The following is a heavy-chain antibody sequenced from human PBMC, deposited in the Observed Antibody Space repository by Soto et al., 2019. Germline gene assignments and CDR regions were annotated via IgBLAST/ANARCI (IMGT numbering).Heavy chain of an antibody. D-gene: IGHD3-22*01. J-gene: IGHJ3*02. CDR2: FDPEDGET. CDR3: ATDYYDSSGYYCRDRAFDI. V-gene: IGHV1-24*01. Sequence: ASVKVSCKVSGYTLTELSMHWVRQAPGKGLEWMGGFDPEDGETIYAQKFQGRVTMTEDTSTDTAYMELSSLRSEDTAVYYCATDYYDSSGYYCRDRAFDIWGQGTMVTVSS. CDR1: GYTLTELS.